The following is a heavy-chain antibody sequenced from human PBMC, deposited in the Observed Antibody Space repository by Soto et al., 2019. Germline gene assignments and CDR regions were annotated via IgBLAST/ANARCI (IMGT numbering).Heavy chain of an antibody. CDR1: GGSISSGDYY. V-gene: IGHV4-30-4*01. J-gene: IGHJ4*02. CDR2: IYYSGST. D-gene: IGHD3-10*01. Sequence: KTSETLSLTCTVSGGSISSGDYYWSWIRQPPGKGLEWIGYIYYSGSTYYNPSLKSRVTISVDTSKNQFSLKLSSVTAADTAVYYCARGSTGRPTHYFDYWGQGTLVTVSS. CDR3: ARGSTGRPTHYFDY.